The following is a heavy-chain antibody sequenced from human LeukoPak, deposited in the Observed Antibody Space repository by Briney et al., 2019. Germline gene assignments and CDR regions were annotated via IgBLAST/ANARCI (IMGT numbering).Heavy chain of an antibody. CDR1: GFTFSNYG. J-gene: IGHJ4*02. V-gene: IGHV3-30*03. D-gene: IGHD6-13*01. Sequence: GGSLRLSCAASGFTFSNYGMHWVRQAPGKGLEWVAVISYDGSNKYYADSVKGRFTISRDNAKNSLYLQMNSLRAEDTAVYYCARDKVLIAAASTHFDYWGQGTLVTVSS. CDR2: ISYDGSNK. CDR3: ARDKVLIAAASTHFDY.